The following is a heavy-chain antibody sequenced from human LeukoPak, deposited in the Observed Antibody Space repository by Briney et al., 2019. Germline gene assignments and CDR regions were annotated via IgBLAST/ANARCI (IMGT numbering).Heavy chain of an antibody. CDR3: ARRWAVAAVDY. CDR1: GFTVSSNY. Sequence: TGGSLRLSCAASGFTVSSNYMSWVRQAPGKGPAWVSRINSDGSSTDYADSVKGRFTVSGDNAKNTLYLQMNSLRTEDTAVYYCARRWAVAAVDYWGQGTLVTVSS. CDR2: INSDGSST. J-gene: IGHJ4*02. V-gene: IGHV3-74*01. D-gene: IGHD6-19*01.